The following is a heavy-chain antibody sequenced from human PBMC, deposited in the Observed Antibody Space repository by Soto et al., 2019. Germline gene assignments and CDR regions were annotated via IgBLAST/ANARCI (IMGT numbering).Heavy chain of an antibody. D-gene: IGHD5-12*01. J-gene: IGHJ4*02. CDR3: AIIAENSGYHYFDY. CDR1: GFTFISYA. CDR2: ISYDGGTK. V-gene: IGHV3-30-3*01. Sequence: QVQLVESGGGVVQPGRSLRLSCAASGFTFISYAMHWVRQAPGKGLEWVAIISYDGGTKFYADSVKGRFTISRDNSKNTVYLQMTSLRAQDTAVYYCAIIAENSGYHYFDYWGQGTLVTVSS.